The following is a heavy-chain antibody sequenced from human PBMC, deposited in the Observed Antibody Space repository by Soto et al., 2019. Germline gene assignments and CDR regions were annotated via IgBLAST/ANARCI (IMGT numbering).Heavy chain of an antibody. CDR3: ATGAPNCGGDCYSWGQDAFDI. Sequence: QVQLVESGGGVVQPGRSLRLSCAASGFTFSSYGMHWVRQAPGTGLEWVAVIWYDGSNKYYADSVKGRFTISRDNSKNTLYLQMNSLRAEDTAVYYCATGAPNCGGDCYSWGQDAFDIWGHGTLVTVSS. CDR2: IWYDGSNK. V-gene: IGHV3-33*01. CDR1: GFTFSSYG. J-gene: IGHJ3*02. D-gene: IGHD2-21*02.